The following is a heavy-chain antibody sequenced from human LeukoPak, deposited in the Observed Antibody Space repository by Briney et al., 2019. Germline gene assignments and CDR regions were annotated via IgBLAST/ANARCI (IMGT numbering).Heavy chain of an antibody. CDR1: GGSISSYY. J-gene: IGHJ4*02. CDR3: ASPPHIDDTGGYSV. V-gene: IGHV4-59*01. Sequence: PSETLSLTCTVSGGSISSYYWSWIRQPPGKGLEWIGYIYYSGSTIYNPSLKRRVTISVDTSKNKFSLKLSTVTAADTAVYYCASPPHIDDTGGYSVWGQGTLVTVSS. CDR2: IYYSGST. D-gene: IGHD3-22*01.